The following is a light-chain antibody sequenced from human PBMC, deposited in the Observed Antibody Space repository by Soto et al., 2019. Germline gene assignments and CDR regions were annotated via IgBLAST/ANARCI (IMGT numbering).Light chain of an antibody. J-gene: IGKJ3*01. Sequence: EIVLTQSPGTLSLSPGERATLSCRASQSISGAYLAWYQQKPGQAPRLLIYSASTRATGIPDRFSGSGSGTDFTLTISRLEPGYFAVYYCQQSDNSPFTFGPGTKVDIK. CDR1: QSISGAY. CDR2: SAS. CDR3: QQSDNSPFT. V-gene: IGKV3-20*01.